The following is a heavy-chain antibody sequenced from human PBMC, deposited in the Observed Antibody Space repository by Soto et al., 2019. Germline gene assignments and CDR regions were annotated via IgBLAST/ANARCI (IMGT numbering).Heavy chain of an antibody. J-gene: IGHJ4*02. D-gene: IGHD3-10*01. CDR1: GVSVTTGGGYY. CDR3: AKDEGILGSGELV. Sequence: QVQLQESGPGLVEPSQTLSLTCSVSGVSVTTGGGYYWRWIRQHPGKGPAWIGYIYYSGSTYYNPSLNSRVTISADRSTSQFALTMTSLTVVDTAVYFCAKDEGILGSGELVWGQAMLVTLSS. V-gene: IGHV4-31*03. CDR2: IYYSGST.